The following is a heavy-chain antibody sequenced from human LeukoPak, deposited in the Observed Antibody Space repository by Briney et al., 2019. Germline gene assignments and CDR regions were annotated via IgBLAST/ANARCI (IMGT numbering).Heavy chain of an antibody. V-gene: IGHV7-4-1*02. CDR2: INTNTGNP. Sequence: EASVKVSCKASGYTFTSYAMNWVRQAPGQGLEYMGWINTNTGNPTYAQGFTGRFVFSLDTSVSTAFLQFSSLKAEDTAMYYCASMGAHFDYWGQGTLVTVSS. CDR3: ASMGAHFDY. CDR1: GYTFTSYA. D-gene: IGHD2/OR15-2a*01. J-gene: IGHJ4*02.